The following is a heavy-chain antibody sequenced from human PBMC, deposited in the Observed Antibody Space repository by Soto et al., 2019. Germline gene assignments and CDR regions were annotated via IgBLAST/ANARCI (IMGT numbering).Heavy chain of an antibody. Sequence: GESLKISCKGSGYSFTSYWIGWVRQMPGKGLEWMGIIYPGDSDTRYSPSFQGQVTISADKSISTAYLQWSSLKASDTAMYYCARPLIAARPNYYYYGMDVWGQGTTVTVSS. CDR1: GYSFTSYW. CDR3: ARPLIAARPNYYYYGMDV. J-gene: IGHJ6*02. D-gene: IGHD6-6*01. CDR2: IYPGDSDT. V-gene: IGHV5-51*01.